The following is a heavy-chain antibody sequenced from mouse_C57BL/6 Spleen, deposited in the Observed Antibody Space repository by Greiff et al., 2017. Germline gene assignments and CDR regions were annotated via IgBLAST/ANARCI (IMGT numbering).Heavy chain of an antibody. CDR1: GFTFSDYY. V-gene: IGHV5-16*01. D-gene: IGHD2-12*01. Sequence: EVKVVESEGGLVQPGSSMKLSCTASGFTFSDYYMAWVRQVPEKGLEWVANINYDGSSTYYLDSLKSRFIISRDNAKNILYPQMSSLNSEDTATYSCAIYYSYDGYAMDYWGQGTSVTVSS. J-gene: IGHJ4*01. CDR2: INYDGSST. CDR3: AIYYSYDGYAMDY.